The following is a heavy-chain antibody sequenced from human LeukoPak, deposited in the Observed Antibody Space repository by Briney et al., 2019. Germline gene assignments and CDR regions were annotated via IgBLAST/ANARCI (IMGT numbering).Heavy chain of an antibody. CDR1: GYNFPNYW. J-gene: IGHJ4*02. V-gene: IGHV3-49*02. D-gene: IGHD3-16*01. CDR2: IRSKAYGGTT. Sequence: GESLKISCKGSGYNFPNYWIGWVRQAPGKGLEWVGFIRSKAYGGTTEYAASVKGRFTISRDDSKSIAYLQMNSLKTEDAAVYYCTRSWGIDYWGQGTLVTVSS. CDR3: TRSWGIDY.